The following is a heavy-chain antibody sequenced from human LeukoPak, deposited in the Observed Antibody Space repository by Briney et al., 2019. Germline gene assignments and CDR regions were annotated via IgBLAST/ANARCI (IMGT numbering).Heavy chain of an antibody. CDR2: INHSGST. V-gene: IGHV4-39*07. Sequence: PSETLSLTCTVSGGSISSSSYYWGWIRQPPGKGLEWIGEINHSGSTNYNPSLKSRVTISVDTSKNQFSLKLSSVTAADTAVYYCARGLGANFDYWGQGTLVTVSS. J-gene: IGHJ4*02. CDR1: GGSISSSSYY. CDR3: ARGLGANFDY. D-gene: IGHD1-26*01.